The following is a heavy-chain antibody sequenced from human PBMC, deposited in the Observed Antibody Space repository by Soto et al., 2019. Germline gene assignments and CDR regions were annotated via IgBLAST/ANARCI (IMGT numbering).Heavy chain of an antibody. CDR3: ARDFKNFCSGGSCYLGAFDI. Sequence: GASVKVSCKASGYTFTSSGISWVRQAPGQGLEWMGWISAYNGNTNYAQKLQGRVTMTTDTSTSTAYMELRSLRSDDTAVYYCARDFKNFCSGGSCYLGAFDIWGQGTMVTVSS. V-gene: IGHV1-18*01. D-gene: IGHD2-15*01. CDR2: ISAYNGNT. J-gene: IGHJ3*02. CDR1: GYTFTSSG.